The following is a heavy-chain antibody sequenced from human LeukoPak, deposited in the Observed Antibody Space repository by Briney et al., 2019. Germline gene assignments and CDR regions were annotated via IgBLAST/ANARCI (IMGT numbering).Heavy chain of an antibody. Sequence: GGSLRLSCAASGFTFDDYAMHWVRQAPGKGLEWVAVISYDGSNKYYADSVKGRFTISRDNSKNTLYLQMNSLRAEDTAVYYCAKDQIAAAGRSGYFQHWGQGTLVTVSS. V-gene: IGHV3-30*18. J-gene: IGHJ1*01. CDR3: AKDQIAAAGRSGYFQH. CDR1: GFTFDDYA. D-gene: IGHD6-13*01. CDR2: ISYDGSNK.